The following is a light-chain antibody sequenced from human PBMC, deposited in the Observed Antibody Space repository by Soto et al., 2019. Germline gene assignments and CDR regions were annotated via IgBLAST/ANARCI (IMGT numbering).Light chain of an antibody. CDR3: QQYGDSTGWT. J-gene: IGKJ1*01. V-gene: IGKV3-20*01. CDR2: GAS. CDR1: QSVSSIY. Sequence: EIVLTQSPGTLSLSPGERATLSCRASQSVSSIYLGWYQQKPGQAPRLLLYGASSRATGIPDRFSGSGSGTDFTLTISRLEPEDFAVYYCQQYGDSTGWTFGQGTKVEIK.